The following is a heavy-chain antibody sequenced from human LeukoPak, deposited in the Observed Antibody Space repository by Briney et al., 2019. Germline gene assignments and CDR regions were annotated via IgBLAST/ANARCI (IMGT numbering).Heavy chain of an antibody. CDR3: ARANGGKVSARTVY. D-gene: IGHD4-23*01. J-gene: IGHJ4*02. Sequence: PGGSLRLSCAASGFTFSSYAMSWVRQAPGKGLEWVSSVTGNGDNTFHADSVKGRFTISRDNSKNTLYLQMNSLRAEDTAVYYCARANGGKVSARTVYWGQGTLVTVSS. CDR1: GFTFSSYA. V-gene: IGHV3-23*01. CDR2: VTGNGDNT.